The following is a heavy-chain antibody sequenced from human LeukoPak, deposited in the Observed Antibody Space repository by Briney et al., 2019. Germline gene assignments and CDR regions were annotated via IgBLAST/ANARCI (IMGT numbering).Heavy chain of an antibody. V-gene: IGHV4-61*02. CDR2: MYTSGST. D-gene: IGHD3-10*01. CDR1: GGSISSGSYY. J-gene: IGHJ4*02. Sequence: SQTLSLTCTVSGGSISSGSYYWSWIRQPAGKGLEWIGRMYTSGSTNYNPSLNSRLTISLDTSNNHFSLKLSCVTAADTAVYYCAREIDPDYGSGSYVVWGQGTLIIVSS. CDR3: AREIDPDYGSGSYVV.